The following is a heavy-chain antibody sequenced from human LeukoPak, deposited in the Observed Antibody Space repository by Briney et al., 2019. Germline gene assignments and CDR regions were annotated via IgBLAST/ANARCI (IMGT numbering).Heavy chain of an antibody. D-gene: IGHD6-13*01. V-gene: IGHV4-4*02. CDR3: AGGFLSSNWHGGGGLGY. J-gene: IGHJ4*02. Sequence: SETLSLTCAVSGGSISSSNWWSWVRQPPGKGLEWIGEIYHSGSANYNPSLKSRVTISVDKSKNQFSLKLSSVTAADTAVYYCAGGFLSSNWHGGGGLGYWGQGSLVTVSS. CDR2: IYHSGSA. CDR1: GGSISSSNW.